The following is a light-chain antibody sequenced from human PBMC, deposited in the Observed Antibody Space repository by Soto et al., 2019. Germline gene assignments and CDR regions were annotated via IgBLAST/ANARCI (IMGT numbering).Light chain of an antibody. CDR2: DVS. CDR1: SSDIGGYNY. Sequence: QSALTQPASLSGSPGQSITISCTGTSSDIGGYNYVSWYQQHPGKAPKLMISDVSNRPSGVSNRFSGSKSGNTASLTISGLQAEDEADYYCSSYRASGTTHCVFGTGTKLTVL. CDR3: SSYRASGTTHCV. J-gene: IGLJ1*01. V-gene: IGLV2-14*03.